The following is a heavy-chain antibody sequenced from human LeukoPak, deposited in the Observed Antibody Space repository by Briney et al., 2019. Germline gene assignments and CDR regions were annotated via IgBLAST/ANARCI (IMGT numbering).Heavy chain of an antibody. CDR1: GGSISSGGYS. V-gene: IGHV4-30-2*01. CDR3: ARVAKDYYDSSGYSDY. J-gene: IGHJ4*02. CDR2: IYHSGST. D-gene: IGHD3-22*01. Sequence: SETLSLTCAVSGGSISSGGYSWSWTRQPPGKGLEWIGYIYHSGSTYYNPSLKSRVTISVDRSKNQFSLKLSSVTAADTAVYYCARVAKDYYDSSGYSDYWGQGTLVTVSS.